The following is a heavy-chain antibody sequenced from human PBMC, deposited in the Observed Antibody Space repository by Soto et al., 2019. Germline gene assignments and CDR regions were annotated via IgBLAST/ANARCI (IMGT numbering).Heavy chain of an antibody. CDR3: ARGVGSGSYYNQYNWFDP. CDR2: ISGYNGNT. J-gene: IGHJ5*02. D-gene: IGHD3-10*01. Sequence: QVQLVQSGAEVKKPGASVKVSCKASGYTFSNYGISWVRQAPGQGLEWMGWISGYNGNTNHAQKLQGRVTMTTDTSTSTAYMELRSLRSDDTALYYCARGVGSGSYYNQYNWFDPWGQGTLVTVSS. CDR1: GYTFSNYG. V-gene: IGHV1-18*01.